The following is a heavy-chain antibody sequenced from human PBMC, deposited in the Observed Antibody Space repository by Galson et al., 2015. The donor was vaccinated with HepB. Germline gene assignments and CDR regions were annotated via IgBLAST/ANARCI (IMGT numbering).Heavy chain of an antibody. D-gene: IGHD2-2*01. J-gene: IGHJ6*02. CDR2: INPSGGST. CDR3: ARTDIVVVPAAAEYYYYYGMDV. CDR1: GYTFTSYY. Sequence: SVKVSCKASGYTFTSYYMHWVRQAPGQGLEWMGIINPSGGSTSYAQKLQGRVTMTRDTSTSTVYMELSSLRSEDTAVYYCARTDIVVVPAAAEYYYYYGMDVWGQGTTVTVSS. V-gene: IGHV1-46*04.